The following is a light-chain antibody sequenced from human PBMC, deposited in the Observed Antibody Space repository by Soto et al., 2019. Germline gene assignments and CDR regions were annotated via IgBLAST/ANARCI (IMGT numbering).Light chain of an antibody. V-gene: IGLV2-11*01. Sequence: HSAPTQPRSVSRAPGQSVTISFTGTNSDVGGYNYVSWYQQHPGKAPKLMIYDVTKRPSGVPDRFSGSKSGNTASLTISGLQAEDEADYYCCSFSGSPYVFGSGTKVTVL. CDR3: CSFSGSPYV. J-gene: IGLJ1*01. CDR1: NSDVGGYNY. CDR2: DVT.